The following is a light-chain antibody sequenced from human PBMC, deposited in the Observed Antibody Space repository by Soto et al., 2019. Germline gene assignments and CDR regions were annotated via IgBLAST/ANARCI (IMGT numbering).Light chain of an antibody. CDR3: QQYVTSVPT. CDR2: GAS. V-gene: IGKV3-20*01. Sequence: EIVLTQSPGTLSLSPGERATLSCRASQSVSSIYLVWYQQKPGQAPRLLIYGASRRATGIPDRFSGSGSGTDFSLTISRLEPEDFAVYYCQQYVTSVPTFGQGTKVDIK. CDR1: QSVSSIY. J-gene: IGKJ1*01.